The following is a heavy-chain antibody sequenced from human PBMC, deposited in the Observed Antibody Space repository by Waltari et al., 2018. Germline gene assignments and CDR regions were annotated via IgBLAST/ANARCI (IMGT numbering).Heavy chain of an antibody. Sequence: QLQLQESGPGLVKPSETLSLTCTVSGGSISSSSYYWGWIRQPPGKGLEWIGSIYYSGSTYYNPSLKSRVTISVDTSKNQFSLKLSSVTAADTAVYYCASCGGDCYRAFDIWGQGTMVTVSS. V-gene: IGHV4-39*01. CDR3: ASCGGDCYRAFDI. CDR1: GGSISSSSYY. D-gene: IGHD2-21*01. J-gene: IGHJ3*02. CDR2: IYYSGST.